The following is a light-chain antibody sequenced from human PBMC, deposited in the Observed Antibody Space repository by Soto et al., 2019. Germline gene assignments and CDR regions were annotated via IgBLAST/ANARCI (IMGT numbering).Light chain of an antibody. Sequence: EIVLTQSPGTLSLSPGERATLSCRASRSLSSSYVVWYQQNPGQAPRLLIYAASRRATGIPDRFSGSGSATEYTLTISRLEPEDFAVYYCQQQGTFGQGTKLEIK. V-gene: IGKV3-20*01. J-gene: IGKJ2*01. CDR3: QQQGT. CDR2: AAS. CDR1: RSLSSSY.